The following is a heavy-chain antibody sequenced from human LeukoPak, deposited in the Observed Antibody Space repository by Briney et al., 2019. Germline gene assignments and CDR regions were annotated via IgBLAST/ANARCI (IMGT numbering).Heavy chain of an antibody. CDR1: GYTFTSYD. CDR3: ARGKLTTVTTRGYYYYYYGMDV. D-gene: IGHD4-11*01. Sequence: ASVKVSCKASGYTFTSYDINWVRQATGQGLEWMGWMNPNSGNTGYAQKFQGRVTMTRNTSISTAYMELSSLRSEDTAVYYCARGKLTTVTTRGYYYYYYGMDVWGQGTTVTVSS. J-gene: IGHJ6*02. CDR2: MNPNSGNT. V-gene: IGHV1-8*01.